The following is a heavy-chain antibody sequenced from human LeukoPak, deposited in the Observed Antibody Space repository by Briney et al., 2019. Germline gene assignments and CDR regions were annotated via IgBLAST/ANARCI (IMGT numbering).Heavy chain of an antibody. CDR1: GFTFDDYA. Sequence: GGSLRLSCAASGFTFDDYAMHWVRQAPGKGLEWVSLISWDGGSTYYADSVKGRFTISRDNSKNSLYLQMNGLRVEDTALYYCAKDFSSAGFNWFDPWGQGTLVTVS. V-gene: IGHV3-43D*03. CDR3: AKDFSSAGFNWFDP. D-gene: IGHD6-25*01. CDR2: ISWDGGST. J-gene: IGHJ5*02.